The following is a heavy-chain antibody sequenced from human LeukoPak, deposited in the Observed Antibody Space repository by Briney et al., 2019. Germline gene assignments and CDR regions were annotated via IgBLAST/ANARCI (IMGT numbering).Heavy chain of an antibody. J-gene: IGHJ3*02. CDR3: VSMVRFLEWSPLAMRNFDI. D-gene: IGHD3-3*01. Sequence: GASVKVSCKASGYTFTSYDINWVRQATGQGLGWMGWMNPNSGNTGYAQKFQGRVTITRNTSISTAYMELSSLRSEDTAVYYCVSMVRFLEWSPLAMRNFDIWGQGTMVTVSS. CDR2: MNPNSGNT. CDR1: GYTFTSYD. V-gene: IGHV1-8*03.